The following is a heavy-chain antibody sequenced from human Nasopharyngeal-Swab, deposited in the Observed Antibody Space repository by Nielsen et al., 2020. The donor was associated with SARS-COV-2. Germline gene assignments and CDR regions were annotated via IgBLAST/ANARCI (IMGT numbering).Heavy chain of an antibody. J-gene: IGHJ4*02. CDR3: ASTAMGIGIGSEYYFDY. CDR2: IYTSGST. V-gene: IGHV4-61*02. CDR1: GGSISSGSYY. Sequence: SETLSLTCTVSGGSISSGSYYWSWIRQPAGKGLEWIGRIYTSGSTNYNPSLKSRVTISVDTSKNQFSLKLSSATAADTAVYYCASTAMGIGIGSEYYFDYWGQGTLVTVSS. D-gene: IGHD5-18*01.